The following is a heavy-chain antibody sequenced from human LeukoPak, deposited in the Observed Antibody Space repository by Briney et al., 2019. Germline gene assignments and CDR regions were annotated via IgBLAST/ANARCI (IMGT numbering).Heavy chain of an antibody. Sequence: GGSLRLSCAASGFTFSSYWMSWVRQAPGKGLEWVANIKQDGSEKYYVDSVKGRFTISRDNAKNSLYLQMNSLRAEDTAVYYCASYDNLGWFDPWGQGTLVTVSS. CDR3: ASYDNLGWFDP. CDR1: GFTFSSYW. V-gene: IGHV3-7*01. CDR2: IKQDGSEK. J-gene: IGHJ5*02. D-gene: IGHD3-9*01.